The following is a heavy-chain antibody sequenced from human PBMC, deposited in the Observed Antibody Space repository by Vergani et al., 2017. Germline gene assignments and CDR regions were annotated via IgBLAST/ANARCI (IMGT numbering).Heavy chain of an antibody. CDR2: INPSGGHT. V-gene: IGHV1-46*01. CDR1: GYTFSNYY. Sequence: QVQVVQSGAEVKKSGASVKVSCKTSGYTFSNYYMHWVRQAPGRGLEWMGIINPSGGHTNYAQKFQGRVTMTRDTSTSTVYMELSSLRSEDTAVYYCASREDYGGNAWDYWGQGTLVTVSS. CDR3: ASREDYGGNAWDY. J-gene: IGHJ4*02. D-gene: IGHD4-23*01.